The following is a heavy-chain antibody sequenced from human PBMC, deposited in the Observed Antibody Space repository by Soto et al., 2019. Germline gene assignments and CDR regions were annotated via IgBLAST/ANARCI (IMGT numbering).Heavy chain of an antibody. CDR1: GFTFSIYA. CDR3: AKDLLAAAGTIADAFDI. J-gene: IGHJ3*02. CDR2: ISGSGGST. D-gene: IGHD6-13*01. V-gene: IGHV3-23*01. Sequence: GGSLRLSCAASGFTFSIYAMSWVRQAPGKGLEWVSAISGSGGSTYYADSVKGRFTISRDNSKNTLYLQMNSLRAEDTAVYYCAKDLLAAAGTIADAFDIWGQGTMVTVSS.